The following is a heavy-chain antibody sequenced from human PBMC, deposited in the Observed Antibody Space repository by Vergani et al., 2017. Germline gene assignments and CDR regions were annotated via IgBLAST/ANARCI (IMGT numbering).Heavy chain of an antibody. CDR2: IIPIFGTA. Sequence: QVQLVQSGAEVKKPGSSVKVSCKASGGTFSSYAISWVRQAPVKGLEWMGGIIPIFGTANYAQKFQGRVTITADKSKSTAYMELSSLRSEDTAVYYCAKVKYYGSGSYRYYLDDWGQGTLVTVSS. D-gene: IGHD3-10*01. CDR1: GGTFSSYA. J-gene: IGHJ4*02. CDR3: AKVKYYGSGSYRYYLDD. V-gene: IGHV1-69*06.